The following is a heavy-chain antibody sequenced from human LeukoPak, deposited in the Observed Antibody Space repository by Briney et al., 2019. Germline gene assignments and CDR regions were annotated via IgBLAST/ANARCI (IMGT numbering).Heavy chain of an antibody. D-gene: IGHD4-23*01. Sequence: SETLSLTCAVYGGSFSGYYWSWVRQPPGKGLEWMGEINHSGRTNYNPSLKSRVTISVDTSKNQFSLKLSSVTAADTAVYYWAISTVVTPLGIEGIYYMDVWGKGTTVTVSS. CDR2: INHSGRT. V-gene: IGHV4-34*01. J-gene: IGHJ6*03. CDR3: AISTVVTPLGIEGIYYMDV. CDR1: GGSFSGYY.